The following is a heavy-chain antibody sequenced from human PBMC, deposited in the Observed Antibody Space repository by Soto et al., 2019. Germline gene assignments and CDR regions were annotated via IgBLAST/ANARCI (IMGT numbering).Heavy chain of an antibody. Sequence: QVQLVQSGAEAKKPGSSVKVSCKTSGGTFSSYAISWVRQAPGQGPEWMGGIVPLFRTTNYAQKFQGRVTITADTSTYIVYMELSGLRSGDTAVYYCARGGYSSTWSNLLDRSGLDVWGQGTTVTVSS. CDR3: ARGGYSSTWSNLLDRSGLDV. V-gene: IGHV1-69*06. CDR1: GGTFSSYA. J-gene: IGHJ6*02. D-gene: IGHD6-13*01. CDR2: IVPLFRTT.